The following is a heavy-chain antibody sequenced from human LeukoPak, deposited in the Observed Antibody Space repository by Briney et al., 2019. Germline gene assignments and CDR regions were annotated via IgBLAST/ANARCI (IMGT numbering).Heavy chain of an antibody. J-gene: IGHJ3*02. V-gene: IGHV4-39*01. D-gene: IGHD1-26*01. CDR3: ARPRGGSYDADAFDI. CDR2: IYYSGST. CDR1: GGSISSSSYY. Sequence: SETLSLTCTVSGGSISSSSYYWGWIRQPPGKGLEWIGSIYYSGSTYYNPSLKSRVTISVDTSKNQFSLKLSSVTAADTAVYYCARPRGGSYDADAFDIWGQGTMVTVSS.